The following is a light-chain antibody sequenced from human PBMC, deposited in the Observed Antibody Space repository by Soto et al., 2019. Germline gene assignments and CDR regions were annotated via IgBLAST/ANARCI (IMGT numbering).Light chain of an antibody. CDR1: QTISNW. V-gene: IGKV1-5*01. CDR3: QQYNTYPLT. Sequence: DIPMTQSPSTLSASVGDRVTITCRASQTISNWLAWYQQKPGKAPKVLLFDASTLDGGVPSRFSGRRSGTDFTLTISSLQPSDFATYYCQQYNTYPLTFGGGTKVEI. J-gene: IGKJ4*01. CDR2: DAS.